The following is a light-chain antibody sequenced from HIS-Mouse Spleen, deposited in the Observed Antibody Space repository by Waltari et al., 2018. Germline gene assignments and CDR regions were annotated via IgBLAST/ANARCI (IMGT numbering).Light chain of an antibody. V-gene: IGKV1-5*03. CDR3: QQYNSYSPKYT. Sequence: DIQMTQSPSTLSASVGDRVTITFRASQSISSWLAWYQQKPGKAPKLLIYKASSLESGVPSRISGSGSGTEFTLTISSLQPDDFATYYCQQYNSYSPKYTFGQGTKLEIK. CDR2: KAS. J-gene: IGKJ2*01. CDR1: QSISSW.